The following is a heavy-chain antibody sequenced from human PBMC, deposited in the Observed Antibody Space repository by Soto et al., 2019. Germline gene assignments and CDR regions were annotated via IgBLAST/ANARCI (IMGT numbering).Heavy chain of an antibody. CDR1: GGSISSGGYY. CDR2: IYYSGST. Sequence: QVQLQESGPGLVKPSQTLSLTCTVSGGSISSGGYYWSWIRQHPGKGLEWIGYIYYSGSTYYNPSLTSRVTISVDTSKNQFSLKLSSVTAADTAVYYCARDQDSSSLGMDVWGQGTTVTVSS. J-gene: IGHJ6*02. CDR3: ARDQDSSSLGMDV. D-gene: IGHD6-6*01. V-gene: IGHV4-31*03.